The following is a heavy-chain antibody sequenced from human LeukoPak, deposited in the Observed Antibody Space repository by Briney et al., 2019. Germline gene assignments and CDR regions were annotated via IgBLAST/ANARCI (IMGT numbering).Heavy chain of an antibody. Sequence: SETLSLTCTVAGGSISSSSYYWGWIRQPPGKGLEWIGTIYYSGSTFYNPSLRSRVTVSVEPSKNRFSLKLSSVTAADTAVCYCVSQTPLYTGSFYFDYWGQGTLVTVSS. V-gene: IGHV4-39*01. CDR1: GGSISSSSYY. CDR2: IYYSGST. J-gene: IGHJ4*02. CDR3: VSQTPLYTGSFYFDY. D-gene: IGHD1-26*01.